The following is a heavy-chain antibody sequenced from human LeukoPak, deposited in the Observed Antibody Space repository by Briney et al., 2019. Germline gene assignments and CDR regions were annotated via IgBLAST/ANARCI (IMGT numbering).Heavy chain of an antibody. CDR2: INHGGST. CDR3: ARSYGPEIAAAVPEA. J-gene: IGHJ5*02. Sequence: SENLSLTCAVYSGSFSGYYWSWIRQPPGKGLEWIGEINHGGSTNYNQSLKSRVTISVDTSKNQFSLKLSSVTAADTAVYYCARSYGPEIAAAVPEAWGQGTLVSVCS. V-gene: IGHV4-34*01. D-gene: IGHD6-13*01. CDR1: SGSFSGYY.